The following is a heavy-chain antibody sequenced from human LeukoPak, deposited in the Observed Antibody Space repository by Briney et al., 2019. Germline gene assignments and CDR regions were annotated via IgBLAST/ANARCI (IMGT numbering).Heavy chain of an antibody. Sequence: GGSLRLSCAASGFTVSSNYMSWVRQAPGKGLEWVSVIYSGDSTYYADSVKGRFTISRHNSKNTLYPQMNSLRAEDTAVYYCASTLPITTPYGMHVWGQGTTVTVSS. J-gene: IGHJ6*02. CDR1: GFTVSSNY. V-gene: IGHV3-53*04. CDR3: ASTLPITTPYGMHV. CDR2: IYSGDST. D-gene: IGHD3-22*01.